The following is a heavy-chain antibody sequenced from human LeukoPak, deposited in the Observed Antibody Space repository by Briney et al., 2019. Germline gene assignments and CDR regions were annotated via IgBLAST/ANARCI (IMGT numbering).Heavy chain of an antibody. CDR2: FDPEDGET. J-gene: IGHJ4*02. CDR3: ATDSSGWYRFDY. Sequence: ASVKVSCKVSGYTLTEFSMHWVRQAPGQGLEWMGGFDPEDGETIYAQKFQGRVTMTEDTSTDTAYMELSSLRSEDTAVYYCATDSSGWYRFDYWGQGTLVTVSS. D-gene: IGHD6-19*01. V-gene: IGHV1-24*01. CDR1: GYTLTEFS.